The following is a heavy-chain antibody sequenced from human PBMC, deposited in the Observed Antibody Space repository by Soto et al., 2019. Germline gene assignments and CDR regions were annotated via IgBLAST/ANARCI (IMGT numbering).Heavy chain of an antibody. V-gene: IGHV3-48*02. CDR3: APTDMEWELLLSY. J-gene: IGHJ4*02. CDR2: ISSSSSTI. CDR1: GFTFSSYS. D-gene: IGHD1-26*01. Sequence: PGGSLRLSCSASGFTFSSYSMNWVRQAPGKGLEWVSYISSSSSTIYYADSVKGRFTISRDNAKSSLYLQMNSLRDEDTAVYYCAPTDMEWELLLSYWGQGTLVTVSS.